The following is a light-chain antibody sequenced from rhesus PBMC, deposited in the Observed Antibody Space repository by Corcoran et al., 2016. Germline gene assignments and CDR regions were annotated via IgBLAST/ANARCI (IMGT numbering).Light chain of an antibody. Sequence: DIQMTQSPSSLLASVGDTVTISCRASQDIKNYLAWYQQKPGKAPKPLIYYAPYRVRGAPQRISGGGGGTDFTLTNRNLHPEYFATYYGPQHNTYPRTFGQGAKVEI. CDR2: YAP. J-gene: IGKJ1*01. V-gene: IGKV1S14*01. CDR3: PQHNTYPRT. CDR1: QDIKNY.